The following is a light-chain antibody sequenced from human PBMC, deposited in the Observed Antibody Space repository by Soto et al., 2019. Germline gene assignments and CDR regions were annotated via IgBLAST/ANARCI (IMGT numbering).Light chain of an antibody. CDR2: GAS. V-gene: IGKV3-20*01. CDR1: QSVSSSY. CDR3: QQYGSAPRT. Sequence: EIVLTQSPGTLSLSPGERATLSCRASQSVSSSYLAWYQQKPGQAPRRLIYGASSRATGIPDRFSGSGSGTDLTLTISRLEPEDFAVYYCQQYGSAPRTFGQGTKVAI. J-gene: IGKJ1*01.